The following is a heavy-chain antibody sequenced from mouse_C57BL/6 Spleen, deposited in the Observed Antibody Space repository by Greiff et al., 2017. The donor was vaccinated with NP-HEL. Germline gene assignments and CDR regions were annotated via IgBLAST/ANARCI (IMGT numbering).Heavy chain of an antibody. CDR1: GYTFTDYY. Sequence: VQLQQSGPELVKPGASVKISCKASGYTFTDYYMNWVKQSHGKSLEWIGDINPNNGGTSYNQKFKGKATLTVDKSSSTAYMELRSLTSEDSAVYYCARRRLRQYYYAMDYWGQGTSVTVSS. CDR3: ARRRLRQYYYAMDY. V-gene: IGHV1-26*01. CDR2: INPNNGGT. D-gene: IGHD2-4*01. J-gene: IGHJ4*01.